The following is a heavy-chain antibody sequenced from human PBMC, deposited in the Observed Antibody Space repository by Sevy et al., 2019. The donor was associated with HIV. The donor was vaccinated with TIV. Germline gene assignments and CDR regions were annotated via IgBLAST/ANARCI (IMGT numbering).Heavy chain of an antibody. Sequence: GGSLRLSCEASAINIRDYWMNWVRQTPGKGLEWVANINPDGSKIYYAESVKGRFTISRDNAKNSLYLQMNSLREEDTAVYYCARPGSGWFEFDSWGQGTLVTVSS. CDR1: AINIRDYW. CDR3: ARPGSGWFEFDS. J-gene: IGHJ4*02. D-gene: IGHD6-19*01. CDR2: INPDGSKI. V-gene: IGHV3-7*02.